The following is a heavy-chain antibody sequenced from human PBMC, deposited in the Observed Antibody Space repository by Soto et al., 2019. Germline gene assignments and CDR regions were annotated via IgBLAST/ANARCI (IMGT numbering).Heavy chain of an antibody. J-gene: IGHJ4*02. CDR3: ARANKRPDVTVFNY. V-gene: IGHV4-31*03. CDR1: GASISSGGDY. CDR2: ISYSGST. D-gene: IGHD4-17*01. Sequence: QVQLQESGPGLVKPSQTLSLTCTVSGASISSGGDYWTWSRQHPGKGLEWIGYISYSGSTYYNTSLRRRVSISANTSKNQFSLKLSSLTAADTAVYYCARANKRPDVTVFNYWGKGTLVTVSS.